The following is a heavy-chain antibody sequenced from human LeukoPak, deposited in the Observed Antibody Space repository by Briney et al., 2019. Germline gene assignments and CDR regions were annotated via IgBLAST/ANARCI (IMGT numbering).Heavy chain of an antibody. D-gene: IGHD3-10*01. J-gene: IGHJ4*02. Sequence: PGGSLRLSCAASGFTFSSYWMHWVRQAPGKGLVWVSRSNSDGSSTNYADSVKGRFTISRDNSKNTLDLQMNSLRAEDTALYYCANLVATGLDYWGQGTLVTVSS. V-gene: IGHV3-74*01. CDR1: GFTFSSYW. CDR2: SNSDGSST. CDR3: ANLVATGLDY.